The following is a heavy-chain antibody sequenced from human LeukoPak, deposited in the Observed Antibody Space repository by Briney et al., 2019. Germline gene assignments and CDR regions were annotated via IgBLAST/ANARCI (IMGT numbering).Heavy chain of an antibody. V-gene: IGHV4-59*01. CDR3: ARGYDLSFDI. CDR2: IYHSGST. CDR1: GDSISRYY. J-gene: IGHJ3*02. Sequence: SETLSLTCTVSGDSISRYYWSWIRQPPGKGLEWIGYIYHSGSTNYNPSLKSRVTISVDTSKNQFSLKLSSVTAADTAVYYCARGYDLSFDIWGQGAMVTVSS. D-gene: IGHD3-3*01.